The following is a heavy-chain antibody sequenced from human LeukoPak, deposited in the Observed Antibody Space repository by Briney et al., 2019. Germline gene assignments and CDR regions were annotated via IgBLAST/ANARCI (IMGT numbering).Heavy chain of an antibody. CDR3: ARPRTYYYGSGSYGWFDP. D-gene: IGHD3-10*01. CDR1: GGSISSSSYY. CDR2: IYYSGST. V-gene: IGHV4-39*01. J-gene: IGHJ5*02. Sequence: PSETLSLTCTVSGGSISSSSYYWGWIRQPPGKGLEWIGSIYYSGSTYYNPSLKSRVTISVDTSKNQFSLKLSSVTAADTAVYYCARPRTYYYGSGSYGWFDPWGQGTLVTVSS.